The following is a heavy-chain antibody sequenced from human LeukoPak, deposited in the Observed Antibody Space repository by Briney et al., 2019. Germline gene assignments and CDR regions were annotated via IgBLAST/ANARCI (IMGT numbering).Heavy chain of an antibody. Sequence: PGGSLRLSCAASGFTFSSYWMHWVRQAPGKGLVWVSRINSDGSSTSYADSVKGRFTISRDNSKNTLYLQMNSLRAEDTAVYYCAKLDCGGDCYSRNYWGQGTLVTVSS. D-gene: IGHD2-21*01. CDR2: INSDGSST. CDR3: AKLDCGGDCYSRNY. CDR1: GFTFSSYW. J-gene: IGHJ4*02. V-gene: IGHV3-74*01.